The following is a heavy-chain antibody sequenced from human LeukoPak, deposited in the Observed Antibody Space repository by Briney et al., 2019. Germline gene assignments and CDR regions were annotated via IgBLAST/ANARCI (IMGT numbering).Heavy chain of an antibody. CDR1: GFTVSSNY. D-gene: IGHD2-15*01. CDR2: ISGSGGST. J-gene: IGHJ6*02. CDR3: AKVKDCSGGSCLLGYGMDV. V-gene: IGHV3-23*01. Sequence: ESGGSLRLSCAASGFTVSSNYMSWVRQAPGKGLEWVSAISGSGGSTYYADSVKGRFTISRDNSKNTLYLQMNSLRAEDTAVYYCAKVKDCSGGSCLLGYGMDVWGQGTTVTVSS.